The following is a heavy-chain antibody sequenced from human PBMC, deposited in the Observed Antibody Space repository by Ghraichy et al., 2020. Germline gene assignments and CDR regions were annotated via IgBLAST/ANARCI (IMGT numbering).Heavy chain of an antibody. Sequence: GGALRLSCAASGFTLSSYSMNWVRQAPGKGLEWVSTISSSSTYVYYADSVKGRFTISRDNAKNSLYLQMNSLRVEDTALYYCARKGSTVVEATKGWYFDLWGRGTLVTVSS. V-gene: IGHV3-21*01. CDR1: GFTLSSYS. CDR3: ARKGSTVVEATKGWYFDL. CDR2: ISSSSTYV. D-gene: IGHD1-26*01. J-gene: IGHJ2*01.